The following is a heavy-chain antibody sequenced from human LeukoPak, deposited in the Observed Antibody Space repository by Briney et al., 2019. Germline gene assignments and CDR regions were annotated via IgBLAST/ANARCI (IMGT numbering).Heavy chain of an antibody. Sequence: SETLSLTCTVSGGSISSGDCYWSWIRQPPGKGLEWIGYIYYSGSTNYNPSLKSRVTISVDTSKNQFSLKLSSVTAADTAVYYCARGGDIVVVPAAPYSSSWYPWYYFDYWGQGTLVTVSS. CDR3: ARGGDIVVVPAAPYSSSWYPWYYFDY. CDR1: GGSISSGDCY. V-gene: IGHV4-61*08. D-gene: IGHD2-2*01. CDR2: IYYSGST. J-gene: IGHJ4*02.